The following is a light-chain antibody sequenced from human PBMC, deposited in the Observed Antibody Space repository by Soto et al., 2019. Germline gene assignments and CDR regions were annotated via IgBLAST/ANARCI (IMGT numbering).Light chain of an antibody. CDR1: SSNIGSNS. Sequence: QSVLTRPPSASGTPGQRVTISCSGSSSNIGSNSVNWYQQLPGTAPKLLIYSTNQRPSGVPDRFSGSKSDTSASLAISGLQSEDEADYYCAAWDDSLNGEVVFGGGTQLTVL. CDR3: AAWDDSLNGEVV. V-gene: IGLV1-44*01. J-gene: IGLJ2*01. CDR2: STN.